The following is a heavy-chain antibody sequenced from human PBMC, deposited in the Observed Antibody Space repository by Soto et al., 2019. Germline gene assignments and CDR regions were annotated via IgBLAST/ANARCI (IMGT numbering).Heavy chain of an antibody. CDR1: GFTFSGYA. CDR3: ATTDGSGWYDFDY. D-gene: IGHD6-19*01. J-gene: IGHJ4*02. V-gene: IGHV3-30-3*01. Sequence: GGSLRLSCAASGFTFSGYAMHWVRQAPGKGLEWVAIISYDGSNKYYADSVKGRFTISRDNSKNTLYLQMNSLRAEDTAVYHCATTDGSGWYDFDYWGQGTLVTVS. CDR2: ISYDGSNK.